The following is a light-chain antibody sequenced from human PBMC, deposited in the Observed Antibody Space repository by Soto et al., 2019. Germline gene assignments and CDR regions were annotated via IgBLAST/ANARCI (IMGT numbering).Light chain of an antibody. CDR2: DTS. V-gene: IGKV1-5*01. J-gene: IGKJ1*01. CDR1: QSVSDW. CDR3: HQYNSYTWT. Sequence: IQMTQSPSTLSASVGDRVTITGLASQSVSDWLAWYQQKPGSPPKLLIYDTSRLESAVPSRFSASGSGTEFTLTISGLQPDDFATYYCHQYNSYTWTFGQGTKVDIK.